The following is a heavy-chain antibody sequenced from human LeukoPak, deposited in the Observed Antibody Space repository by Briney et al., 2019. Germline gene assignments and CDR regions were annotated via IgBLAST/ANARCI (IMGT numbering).Heavy chain of an antibody. CDR3: ARVKMAATGSDYYYYYMYV. V-gene: IGHV3-64*02. J-gene: IGHJ6*03. D-gene: IGHD1-26*01. CDR1: GFTFSSYT. CDR2: ITSNGGDT. Sequence: GGSLRLSCAASGFTFSSYTMHWVRQAPGKRLQSVSAITSNGGDTHYADSVKVRFTISRNNSRNALFLQMGGLRIEDMAVYYCARVKMAATGSDYYYYYMYVWGKGTTVTVSS.